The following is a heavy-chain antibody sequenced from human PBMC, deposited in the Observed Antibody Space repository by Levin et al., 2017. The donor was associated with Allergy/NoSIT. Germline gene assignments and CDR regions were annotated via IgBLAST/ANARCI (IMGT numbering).Heavy chain of an antibody. J-gene: IGHJ4*02. CDR1: GFTFSSYA. CDR3: AIFSSGSDY. CDR2: ISYDGSNK. D-gene: IGHD6-19*01. Sequence: GGSLRLSCAASGFTFSSYAMHWVRQAPGKGLEWVAVISYDGSNKYYADSVKGRFTISRDNSKNTLYLQMNSLRAEDTAVYYCAIFSSGSDYWGQGTLVTVSA. V-gene: IGHV3-30*04.